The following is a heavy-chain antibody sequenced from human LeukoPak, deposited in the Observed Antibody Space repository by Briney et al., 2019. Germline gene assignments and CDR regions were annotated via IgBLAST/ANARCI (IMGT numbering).Heavy chain of an antibody. J-gene: IGHJ6*03. CDR2: IYPGDSDT. CDR3: ARHTPGGCSGGSCYPWYYYYMDV. D-gene: IGHD2-15*01. Sequence: GESLKISCKGSGYSFTSYWIGWVRQMPGKGLGWMGIIYPGDSDTRYSPSFQGQVTISADKSISTAYLQWSSLKASDTAMYYCARHTPGGCSGGSCYPWYYYYMDVWGKGTTVTVSS. CDR1: GYSFTSYW. V-gene: IGHV5-51*01.